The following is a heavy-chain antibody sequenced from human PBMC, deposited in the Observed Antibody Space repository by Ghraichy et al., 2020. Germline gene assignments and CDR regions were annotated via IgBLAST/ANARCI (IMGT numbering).Heavy chain of an antibody. CDR1: GGSISSGNHY. CDR2: IYYRRST. CDR3: ARATYFYDSTNYYYASFDY. J-gene: IGHJ4*02. D-gene: IGHD3-22*01. V-gene: IGHV4-30-4*01. Sequence: SETLSLTCTVSGGSISSGNHYWSWIRQPPGKGLEWIGYIYYRRSTYYNPSLKSRVTISIDTSRNQFSLKLSSVTAADTALYFCARATYFYDSTNYYYASFDYWGQATLVTVSS.